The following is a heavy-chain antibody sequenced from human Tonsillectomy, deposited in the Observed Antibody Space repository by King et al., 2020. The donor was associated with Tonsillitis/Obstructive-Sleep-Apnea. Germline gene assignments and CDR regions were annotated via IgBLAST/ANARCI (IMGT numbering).Heavy chain of an antibody. J-gene: IGHJ4*02. D-gene: IGHD2-2*01. Sequence: VQLVESGGGLVQPGGSLRLSCAASGFTVSSNYMSWVRQAPGKGLEWVSVIYSGGSTYYADSVKGRFTISRDNSKNTLYLQMNSLRAEDTAVYYCAREDWGVPAARSDYWGQGTLVTVSS. CDR3: AREDWGVPAARSDY. CDR2: IYSGGST. V-gene: IGHV3-66*01. CDR1: GFTVSSNY.